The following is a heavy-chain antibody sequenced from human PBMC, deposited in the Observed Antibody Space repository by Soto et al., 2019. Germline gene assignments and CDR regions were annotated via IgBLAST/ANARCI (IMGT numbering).Heavy chain of an antibody. V-gene: IGHV1-46*01. CDR1: GYTFTSYY. CDR2: INPSGGRT. CDR3: ARVRGGVVVIDYYYYYGMDV. Sequence: GASVKVSCKASGYTFTSYYMHWVRQAPGQRLEWMGIINPSGGRTSYAQKFQGRVTMTRDTSTSTVYMELSSLRSEDTAVYYCARVRGGVVVIDYYYYYGMDVWGQGTTVTVSS. D-gene: IGHD3-22*01. J-gene: IGHJ6*02.